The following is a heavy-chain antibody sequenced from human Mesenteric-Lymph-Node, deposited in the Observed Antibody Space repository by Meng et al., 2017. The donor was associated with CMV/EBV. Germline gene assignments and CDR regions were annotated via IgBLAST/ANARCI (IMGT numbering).Heavy chain of an antibody. V-gene: IGHV4-34*01. J-gene: IGHJ5*02. CDR2: INHSGST. CDR3: ARGLRYCSSTSCENWFDP. Sequence: GSLSGYNWSWIRQPPGKGLEWMGEINHSGSTNYNPSLKSRVTISVDTSKNQFSLRLSSVTAADTAVYYCARGLRYCSSTSCENWFDPWAREPWSPSPQ. CDR1: GSLSGYN. D-gene: IGHD2-2*01.